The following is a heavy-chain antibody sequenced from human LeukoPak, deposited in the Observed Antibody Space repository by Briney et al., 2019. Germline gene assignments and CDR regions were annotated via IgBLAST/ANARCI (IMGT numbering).Heavy chain of an antibody. CDR3: ARVPTLRYGSYYFDY. D-gene: IGHD1-1*01. V-gene: IGHV4-39*07. Sequence: PSETLSLTCTVSGGSISSSSYYWGWIRQPPGKGLEWIGSIYYSGSTYYNPSLKSRVTISVDTSKNQFSLKLSSVTAADTAVYYCARVPTLRYGSYYFDYWGQGTLVTVSS. CDR1: GGSISSSSYY. J-gene: IGHJ4*02. CDR2: IYYSGST.